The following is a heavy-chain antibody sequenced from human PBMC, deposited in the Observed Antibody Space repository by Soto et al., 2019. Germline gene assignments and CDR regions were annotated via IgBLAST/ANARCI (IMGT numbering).Heavy chain of an antibody. D-gene: IGHD1-7*01. CDR3: TTRPNHWNYVNYYYYGMDV. CDR1: GFTFSNVW. CDR2: IKSKTDGGTT. J-gene: IGHJ6*02. Sequence: PGGSLRLPCAAAGFTFSNVWIHWVRQAQGKGLEWVGRIKSKTDGGTTDYAAPVKGRFTISRDDSKHTLYLQMNSLKTEDTSVSYCTTRPNHWNYVNYYYYGMDVWGQGTTVTVSS. V-gene: IGHV3-15*07.